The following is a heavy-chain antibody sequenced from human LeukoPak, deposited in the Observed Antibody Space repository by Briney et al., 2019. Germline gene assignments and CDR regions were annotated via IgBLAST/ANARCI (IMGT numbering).Heavy chain of an antibody. V-gene: IGHV1-69*06. CDR1: GGTFSSYA. Sequence: SVKVSCKASGGTFSSYAISWVRQAPGQGLEWMGGIIPIFGTANYAQKFQGRVTITADKSTCTAYMELSSLRSEDTAVYYCAFDVWGSYRYARLGYWGQGTLVTVSS. J-gene: IGHJ4*02. D-gene: IGHD3-16*02. CDR3: AFDVWGSYRYARLGY. CDR2: IIPIFGTA.